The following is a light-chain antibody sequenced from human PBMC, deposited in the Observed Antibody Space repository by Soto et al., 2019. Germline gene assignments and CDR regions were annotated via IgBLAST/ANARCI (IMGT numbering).Light chain of an antibody. CDR2: EAS. CDR1: QGISDY. V-gene: IGKV1-27*01. CDR3: QKYNRTPRT. J-gene: IGKJ1*01. Sequence: DIQMTQSPSSLSASVGDRVTITCRASQGISDYLAWYQQKPGKVPKLLIYEASTLQSGVTSRFSGSGSGTDFTLTISSLQPEDVATYYCQKYNRTPRTFGQGTKVEIK.